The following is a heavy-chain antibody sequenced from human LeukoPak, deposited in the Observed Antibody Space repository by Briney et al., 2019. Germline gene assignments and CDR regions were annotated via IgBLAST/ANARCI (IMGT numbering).Heavy chain of an antibody. Sequence: GGSLRLSCSASGLPFSYYGFQWVRQAPDRGLEWVALIWYGGSNKYYADSVKGRFNISRDNSKNTLYLQMNSLRAEDTAVYYCARDLGTTNYYFDYWGQGTLVTVSS. CDR1: GLPFSYYG. J-gene: IGHJ4*02. D-gene: IGHD1-26*01. CDR3: ARDLGTTNYYFDY. V-gene: IGHV3-33*01. CDR2: IWYGGSNK.